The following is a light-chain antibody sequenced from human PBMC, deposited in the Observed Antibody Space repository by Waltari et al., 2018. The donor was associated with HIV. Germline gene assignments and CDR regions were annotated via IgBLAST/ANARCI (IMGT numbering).Light chain of an antibody. Sequence: DIVMTQSPDSLAVSLGERATINCKSSQSVLYSSNNKNYLAWYQQKPGQPPKLLIYWASNLDSGVPDRFVGSGSGTDFTLTITSLQAEDVAVYYCQQYYSNPLTFGGGTKVEIK. CDR3: QQYYSNPLT. J-gene: IGKJ4*01. V-gene: IGKV4-1*01. CDR2: WAS. CDR1: QSVLYSSNNKNY.